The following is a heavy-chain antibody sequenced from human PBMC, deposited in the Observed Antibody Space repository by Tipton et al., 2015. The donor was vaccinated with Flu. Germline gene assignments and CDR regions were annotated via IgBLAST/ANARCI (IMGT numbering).Heavy chain of an antibody. D-gene: IGHD3-22*01. J-gene: IGHJ4*02. CDR1: GGSFSGYY. V-gene: IGHV4-34*01. CDR2: INHSGST. Sequence: LRLSCAVYGGSFSGYYWSWIRQPPGKGLEWIGEINHSGSTNYNPSLKSRVTISVDTSKNQFSLKLSSVTAADTAVYYCARAMTFDYWGQGTLVTVSS. CDR3: ARAMTFDY.